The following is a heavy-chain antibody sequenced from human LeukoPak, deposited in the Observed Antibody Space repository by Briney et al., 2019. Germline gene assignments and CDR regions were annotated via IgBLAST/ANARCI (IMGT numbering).Heavy chain of an antibody. Sequence: GGSLRLSCAASGFTFSSYAMSWVRQAPGKGLEWVSVIYIGGSTYYADSVKGRFTISRDNSKNTLYLQVNSLRAEDTAVYYCARAPFYYDSSGYPYFDSWGQGTLVTVSS. D-gene: IGHD3-22*01. J-gene: IGHJ4*02. CDR1: GFTFSSYA. CDR3: ARAPFYYDSSGYPYFDS. CDR2: IYIGGST. V-gene: IGHV3-53*01.